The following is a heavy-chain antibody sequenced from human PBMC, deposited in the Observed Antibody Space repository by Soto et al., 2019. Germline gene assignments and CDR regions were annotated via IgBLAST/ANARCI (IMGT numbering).Heavy chain of an antibody. D-gene: IGHD3-16*01. V-gene: IGHV4-59*07. CDR1: AASFSKYY. CDR3: ASVTFGGIVLAH. Sequence: KPSDTLSLTCTVSAASFSKYYWTWIRQPPGKGLEWIGYIYFNGNTKYNPSLEGRLTISIDTSKKEFSLKLTSVTAADAAVYYCASVTFGGIVLAHWGQGTLVTVSS. J-gene: IGHJ4*02. CDR2: IYFNGNT.